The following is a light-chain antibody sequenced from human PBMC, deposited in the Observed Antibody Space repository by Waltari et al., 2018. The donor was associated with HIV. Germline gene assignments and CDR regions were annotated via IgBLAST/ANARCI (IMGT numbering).Light chain of an antibody. J-gene: IGLJ2*01. CDR1: NSDIGGYHY. CDR2: EVT. V-gene: IGLV2-8*01. CDR3: SSYADRNGFYVV. Sequence: QSALTQPPSASGSPGQSVTLSCPGTNSDIGGYHYVSWYQQHPGKAPKLVISEVTKRPSGVPDRFSGSKSGTTASLTVSGLQAEDEADYYCSSYADRNGFYVVFGGGTRLTVL.